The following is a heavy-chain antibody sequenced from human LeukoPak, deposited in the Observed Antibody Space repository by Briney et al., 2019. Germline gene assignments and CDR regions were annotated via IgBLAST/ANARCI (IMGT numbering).Heavy chain of an antibody. J-gene: IGHJ5*02. CDR1: GGTFSSYA. CDR2: IIPILGIA. D-gene: IGHD3-22*01. Sequence: ASVKVSCKASGGTFSSYAISWVRQAPGQGLEWMGRIIPILGIANYAQKFQGRVTITADKSTSTAYMELSSLRSEDTAVYHCARDRTLDYYDSSGPSWFDPWGQGTLVTVSS. CDR3: ARDRTLDYYDSSGPSWFDP. V-gene: IGHV1-69*04.